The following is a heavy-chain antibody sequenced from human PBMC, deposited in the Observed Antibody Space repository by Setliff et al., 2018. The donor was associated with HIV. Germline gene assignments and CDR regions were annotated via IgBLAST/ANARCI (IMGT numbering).Heavy chain of an antibody. CDR1: GDSISSYS. CDR3: ARRIDDSGSFPDKNWFDT. V-gene: IGHV4-4*09. D-gene: IGHD3-10*01. CDR2: IFSSGST. Sequence: SETLSLTCTVSGDSISSYSWNRIRQSPGGGLEWIGFIFSSGSTKYNPSLQSRVTMSIDTSKNQFSLRLTSVTAADTAVYYCARRIDDSGSFPDKNWFDTWGQGSLVTVSS. J-gene: IGHJ5*02.